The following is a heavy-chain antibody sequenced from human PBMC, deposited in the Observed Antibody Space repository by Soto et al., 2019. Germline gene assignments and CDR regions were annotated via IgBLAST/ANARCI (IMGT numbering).Heavy chain of an antibody. J-gene: IGHJ4*02. Sequence: SETLALTCTVYGGCISSYYWSWIRQPPGKGLEWIGYIYYSVSTNYNPSLKSRVTISVDTSKNQFSLKLSSVTAADTAVYYCARGGWYIDYWGQGTLVTVSS. CDR1: GGCISSYY. D-gene: IGHD6-19*01. V-gene: IGHV4-59*08. CDR3: ARGGWYIDY. CDR2: IYYSVST.